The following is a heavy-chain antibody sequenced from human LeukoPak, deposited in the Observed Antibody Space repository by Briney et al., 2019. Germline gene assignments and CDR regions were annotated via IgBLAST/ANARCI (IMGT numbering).Heavy chain of an antibody. CDR2: IHRSGSP. CDR1: LDSTTSNF. Sequence: SETLSLTCTVSLDSTTSNFWSWVRRPPGKGLEWIGEIHRSGSPNYNPSLQSRVTISIDRSRNQIALELSSVTAADTAVYYCAREILGGFNPGAYWGQGTLVTVSS. D-gene: IGHD1-14*01. V-gene: IGHV4-4*02. CDR3: AREILGGFNPGAY. J-gene: IGHJ4*02.